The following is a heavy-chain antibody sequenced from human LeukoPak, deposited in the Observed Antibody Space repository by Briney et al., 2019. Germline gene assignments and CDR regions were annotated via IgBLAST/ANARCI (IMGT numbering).Heavy chain of an antibody. D-gene: IGHD3-22*01. CDR3: ARTSYYYDSSGYWYGMDV. V-gene: IGHV1-2*02. CDR2: INPNSGGT. J-gene: IGHJ6*02. CDR1: GYTFTGYY. Sequence: ASVKVSCKASGYTFTGYYMHWVRQAPGQGLEWMGWINPNSGGTNYAQKFRGRVTMTRDTSISTAYMELSRLRSDDTAVYYCARTSYYYDSSGYWYGMDVWGQGTTVTVSS.